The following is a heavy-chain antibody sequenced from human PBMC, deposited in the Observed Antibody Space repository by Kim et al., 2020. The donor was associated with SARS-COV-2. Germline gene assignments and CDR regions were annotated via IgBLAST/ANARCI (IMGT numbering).Heavy chain of an antibody. D-gene: IGHD3-16*02. Sequence: TEHAEAVQGRFTVARDNLRNTAFLQMNSLRSDDTGVYYCGRHISYRGMDIWGQGTTVTVSS. V-gene: IGHV3-72*01. CDR2: T. J-gene: IGHJ6*02. CDR3: GRHISYRGMDI.